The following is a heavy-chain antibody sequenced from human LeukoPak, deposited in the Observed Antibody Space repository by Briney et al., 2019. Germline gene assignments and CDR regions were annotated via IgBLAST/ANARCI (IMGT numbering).Heavy chain of an antibody. CDR1: GGTFSSYA. V-gene: IGHV1-69*13. CDR2: IIPIFGTA. Sequence: GASVKVSCKASGGTFSSYAISWVRQAPGQGLEWMGGIIPIFGTANYAQKFQGRVTITADESTSTAYMELSSLRSEDTAVYYCASELSSGGYSTESRMDVWGKGTTVTISS. CDR3: ASELSSGGYSTESRMDV. J-gene: IGHJ6*03. D-gene: IGHD5-18*01.